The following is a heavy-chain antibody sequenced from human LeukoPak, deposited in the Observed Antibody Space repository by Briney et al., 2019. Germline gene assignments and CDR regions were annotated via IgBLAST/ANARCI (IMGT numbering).Heavy chain of an antibody. J-gene: IGHJ4*02. CDR1: GGSFSGYY. CDR2: INHSGST. Sequence: PSGTLSLTCAVYGGSFSGYYWSWIRQPPGKGLEWIGEINHSGSTNYNPSLKSRVTISVDTSKNQFSLKLSSVTAADTAVYYCARGGYCSSTSCSPDYWGQGTLVTVSS. V-gene: IGHV4-34*01. CDR3: ARGGYCSSTSCSPDY. D-gene: IGHD2-2*01.